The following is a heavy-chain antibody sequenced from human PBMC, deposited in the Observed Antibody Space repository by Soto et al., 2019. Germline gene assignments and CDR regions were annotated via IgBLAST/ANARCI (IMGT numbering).Heavy chain of an antibody. CDR1: GYTFTSYD. D-gene: IGHD2-21*02. CDR3: ARVVVVTARYYYYYYGMDV. Sequence: QVQLVQSGAEVKKPGASVKVSCKASGYTFTSYDINWVRQATGQGLEWMGWMSPNSGNTGYAQKFQGRVTMTRNTSISTAYMELSSLRSEDTAVYYCARVVVVTARYYYYYYGMDVWGQGTTVTVSS. J-gene: IGHJ6*02. V-gene: IGHV1-8*01. CDR2: MSPNSGNT.